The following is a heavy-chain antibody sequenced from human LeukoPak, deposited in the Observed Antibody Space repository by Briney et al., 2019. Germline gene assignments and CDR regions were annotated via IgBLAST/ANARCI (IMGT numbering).Heavy chain of an antibody. Sequence: GGSLRLSCAASGFTFSSYEMNWVRQAPGKGLEWVSYISSSGSTIYYADSVKGRFTISRDNSKNTLYLQMNSLRAEDTAVYYCAINTAISVWGQGTLVTVSS. CDR3: AINTAISV. V-gene: IGHV3-48*03. J-gene: IGHJ4*02. CDR1: GFTFSSYE. D-gene: IGHD5-18*01. CDR2: ISSSGSTI.